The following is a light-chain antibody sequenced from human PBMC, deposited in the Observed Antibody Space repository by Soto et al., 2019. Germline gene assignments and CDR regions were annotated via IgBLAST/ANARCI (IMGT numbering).Light chain of an antibody. V-gene: IGKV3-20*01. CDR3: QHADSFPLIT. CDR1: QSVSSSY. CDR2: GAS. Sequence: EIVLTQSPGTLSLSPGERATLSCRASQSVSSSYLAWYQQKPGQAPRLLIYGASSRATGIPDRFSGSGSGTDFTLTISRLEPEDFANYYCQHADSFPLITFGQGTRLEIK. J-gene: IGKJ5*01.